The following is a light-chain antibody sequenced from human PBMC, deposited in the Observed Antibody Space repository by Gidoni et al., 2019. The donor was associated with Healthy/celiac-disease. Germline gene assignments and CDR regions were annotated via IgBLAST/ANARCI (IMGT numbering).Light chain of an antibody. CDR1: SSDVGGYNY. Sequence: QSALTQPASVSGSPGQSITIPCTGTSSDVGGYNYVSWYHQHPGKAPKLMIYDVSNRPSGVSNRFSGSKSGNTASLTISGLQAEDEADYYCSSYTSSSTLFGTGTKVTVL. CDR3: SSYTSSSTL. V-gene: IGLV2-14*01. J-gene: IGLJ1*01. CDR2: DVS.